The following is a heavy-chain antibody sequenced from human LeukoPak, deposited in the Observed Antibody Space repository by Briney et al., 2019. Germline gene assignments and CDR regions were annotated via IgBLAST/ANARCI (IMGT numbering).Heavy chain of an antibody. Sequence: SGTLSLTCAVSAGSFSSNNWWSWVRQPPGKGLEWIGEINHSGSTNYNPSLKSRVTISVDTSKNQFSLKLSSVTAADTAVYYCARVIRGSGVPADYWGQGTLVTVSS. V-gene: IGHV4-4*02. J-gene: IGHJ4*02. D-gene: IGHD3-16*02. CDR1: AGSFSSNNW. CDR2: INHSGST. CDR3: ARVIRGSGVPADY.